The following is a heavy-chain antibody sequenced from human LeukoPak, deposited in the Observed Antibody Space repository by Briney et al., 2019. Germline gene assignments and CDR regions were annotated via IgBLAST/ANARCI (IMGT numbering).Heavy chain of an antibody. V-gene: IGHV4-34*01. J-gene: IGHJ6*03. CDR1: GGSFSGYY. CDR2: INHSGST. D-gene: IGHD3-10*01. CDR3: AREAYGSGSYMDV. Sequence: PSETLSLTCAVYGGSFSGYYWSWIRQPPGKGLEWIGEINHSGSTNYNPSLKSRVTISVDTSKNQFSLKLSSVTAADTAVYYCAREAYGSGSYMDVWGKGTTVTVS.